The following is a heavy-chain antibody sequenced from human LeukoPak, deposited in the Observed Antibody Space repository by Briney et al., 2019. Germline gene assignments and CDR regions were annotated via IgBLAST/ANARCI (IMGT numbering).Heavy chain of an antibody. V-gene: IGHV3-49*04. CDR2: IRSKAYGGTT. Sequence: PGGSLRLSCTASGLTFGDYAMSWVRQAPGKGLEWVGFIRSKAYGGTTEYAASVKGRFTISRDDSKSIAYLQMNSLKTEDTAVYYCTSTGPFYYYDSSGYPFFDYWGQGTLVTVSS. CDR1: GLTFGDYA. J-gene: IGHJ4*02. D-gene: IGHD3-22*01. CDR3: TSTGPFYYYDSSGYPFFDY.